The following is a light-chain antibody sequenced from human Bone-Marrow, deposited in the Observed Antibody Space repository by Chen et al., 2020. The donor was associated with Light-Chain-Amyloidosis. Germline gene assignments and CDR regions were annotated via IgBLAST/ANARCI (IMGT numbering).Light chain of an antibody. CDR1: QSLLHSNGYNY. Sequence: EIVMTQSPLSLPVTPGEPASISCRSSQSLLHSNGYNYLDWYLQKPGKSPQLLNYLGSNRPFGVPDRFSGSGSGTDFTLKISRVEAEDVGVYYCMQALQTPWTFGQGTKVDIK. J-gene: IGKJ1*01. V-gene: IGKV2-28*01. CDR2: LGS. CDR3: MQALQTPWT.